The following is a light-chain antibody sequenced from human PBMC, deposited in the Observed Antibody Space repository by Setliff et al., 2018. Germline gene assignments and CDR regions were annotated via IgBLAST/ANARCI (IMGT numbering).Light chain of an antibody. CDR1: SSDVGGYNR. J-gene: IGLJ1*01. CDR3: GSYAGYNNFYV. CDR2: EVT. V-gene: IGLV2-8*01. Sequence: QSVLAQPPFASGSPGQSVTISCTGTSSDVGGYNRVSWYQQYPGKAPKVMIYEVTKRPSGVPDRFSGSKSGNTASLTVSGLQAEDEGDYYCGSYAGYNNFYVFGTGTKV.